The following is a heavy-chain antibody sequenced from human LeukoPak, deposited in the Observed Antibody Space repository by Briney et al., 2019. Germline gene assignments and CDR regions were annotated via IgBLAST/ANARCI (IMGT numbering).Heavy chain of an antibody. CDR1: GFTFNNYA. CDR2: IGDNGGDT. V-gene: IGHV3-23*01. J-gene: IGHJ4*02. Sequence: GGSLRLSCAASGFTFNNYAMSWVRQAPEKGLEWVSAIGDNGGDTKYAVSVKGRFTISRDNSRSALYLQMNTLRVEDTAIYYCGRDWKLDYWGQGTLVTVSS. D-gene: IGHD1-1*01. CDR3: GRDWKLDY.